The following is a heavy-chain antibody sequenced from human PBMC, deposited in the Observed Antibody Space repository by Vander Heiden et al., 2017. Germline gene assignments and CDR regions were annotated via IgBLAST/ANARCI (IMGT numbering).Heavy chain of an antibody. D-gene: IGHD6-19*01. V-gene: IGHV3-30-3*01. CDR2: ISYDGSNK. CDR1: GFTFSSYA. J-gene: IGHJ4*02. Sequence: QVQLVESGGGVVQPGRSLRLSCAASGFTFSSYAMHWVRQAPGKGLEWVAVISYDGSNKYYADAGKGRFTISRDNAKNTLYMQMNRLRAQDTAVYYCARDLNPDCSGCYARYWGQGTMVTVFS. CDR3: ARDLNPDCSGCYARY.